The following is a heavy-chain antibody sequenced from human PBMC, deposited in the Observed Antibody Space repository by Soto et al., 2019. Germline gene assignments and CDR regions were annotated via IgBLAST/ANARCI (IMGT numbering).Heavy chain of an antibody. CDR2: ISGSGGSI. J-gene: IGHJ6*02. CDR1: GFTFSTYA. Sequence: EVQLLESGGGLVQPGGSLRLSCAASGFTFSTYAMNWVRQAPGNGLEWVSAISGSGGSIHYADSVKGRCTISRDNTKNTLDLQMNSLRDEDTAVYHCVKGYWKGDVWGQGTTVTVSS. D-gene: IGHD1-1*01. V-gene: IGHV3-23*01. CDR3: VKGYWKGDV.